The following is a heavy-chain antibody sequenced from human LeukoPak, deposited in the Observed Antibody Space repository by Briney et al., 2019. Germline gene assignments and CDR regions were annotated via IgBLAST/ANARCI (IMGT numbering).Heavy chain of an antibody. D-gene: IGHD3-10*01. Sequence: SGPTLVNPTQTLTLTCTFSGFSLSTSGVGVGWIRQPPGKALEWLALIYWDDDKRYSPSLKSRLTITKDTSKNQVVLTMTNMDPVDTATYYCAHSPSITMVRGVITEGLNWFDPWGQGTLVTVSS. J-gene: IGHJ5*02. CDR3: AHSPSITMVRGVITEGLNWFDP. V-gene: IGHV2-5*02. CDR1: GFSLSTSGVG. CDR2: IYWDDDK.